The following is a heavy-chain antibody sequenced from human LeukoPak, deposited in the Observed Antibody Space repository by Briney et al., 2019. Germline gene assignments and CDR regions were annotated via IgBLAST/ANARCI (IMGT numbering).Heavy chain of an antibody. CDR3: ARAAGGGWYRMDYYYYMDV. V-gene: IGHV1-18*01. CDR2: ISAYNGNT. Sequence: GASVKVSCKASGYTFTSYGISWVRQAPGQGLEWMGWISAYNGNTNYAQKLQGRVTMTTDTSTSTAYMELRSLRSDDTAVYYCARAAGGGWYRMDYYYYMDVWGKGTTVTVSS. CDR1: GYTFTSYG. J-gene: IGHJ6*03. D-gene: IGHD6-19*01.